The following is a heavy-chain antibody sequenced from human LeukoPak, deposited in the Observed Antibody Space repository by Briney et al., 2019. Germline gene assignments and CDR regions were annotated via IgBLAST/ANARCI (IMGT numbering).Heavy chain of an antibody. J-gene: IGHJ4*02. CDR3: ARESTWYYYDSSGYYRLNYFDY. V-gene: IGHV4-39*07. CDR1: GGSISRSSYY. CDR2: IYYSGST. Sequence: SETLSLTCTVSGGSISRSSYYWGWIRQPPGKGLEWIGSIYYSGSTYYNPSLKSRVTISVDTSKNQFSLKLSSVTAADTAVYYCARESTWYYYDSSGYYRLNYFDYWGQGTLVTVSS. D-gene: IGHD3-22*01.